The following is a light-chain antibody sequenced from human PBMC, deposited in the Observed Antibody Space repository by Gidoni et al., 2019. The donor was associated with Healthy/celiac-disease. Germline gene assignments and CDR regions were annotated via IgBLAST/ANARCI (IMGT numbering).Light chain of an antibody. Sequence: SYELTPPPSESVSPGQTASITCSGDKLGDKYACWYQQKPGQSPVLVIYQDSKRPSGIPERFSGSNSGNTATLTISGTQAMDEADYYCQAWDSSTADVVFGGGTKLTVL. V-gene: IGLV3-1*01. CDR2: QDS. CDR1: KLGDKY. CDR3: QAWDSSTADVV. J-gene: IGLJ2*01.